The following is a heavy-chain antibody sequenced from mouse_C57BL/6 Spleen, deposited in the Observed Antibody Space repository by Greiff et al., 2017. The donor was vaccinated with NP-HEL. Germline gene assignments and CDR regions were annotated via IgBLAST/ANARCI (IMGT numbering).Heavy chain of an antibody. V-gene: IGHV1-59*01. CDR3: ARGFTTYYYAMDY. J-gene: IGHJ4*01. D-gene: IGHD1-1*01. Sequence: VQLQQPGAELVRPGTSVKLSCKASGYTFTSYWMHWVKQRPGQGLEWIGVIDPSDSYTNYNQKFKGKATLTVDTSSSTAYMQLSSLTSEDSAVYYCARGFTTYYYAMDYWGQGTSVTVSS. CDR2: IDPSDSYT. CDR1: GYTFTSYW.